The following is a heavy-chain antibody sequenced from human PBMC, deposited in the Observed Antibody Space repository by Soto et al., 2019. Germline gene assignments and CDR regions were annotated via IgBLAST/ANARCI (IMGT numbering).Heavy chain of an antibody. V-gene: IGHV3-7*01. J-gene: IGHJ4*02. CDR3: VGPGWKHSDY. CDR2: IKEDGSEK. D-gene: IGHD1-1*01. Sequence: EVQLVESGGGLVQPGGSLRLSCAVSGFTFNRHWMSWVRQTPGKGLEWVASIKEDGSEKSYVDSVKGRFTISRDNAKNSLFLQMKSVRVEATAGYSGVGPGWKHSDYWGKVTLGTVSS. CDR1: GFTFNRHW.